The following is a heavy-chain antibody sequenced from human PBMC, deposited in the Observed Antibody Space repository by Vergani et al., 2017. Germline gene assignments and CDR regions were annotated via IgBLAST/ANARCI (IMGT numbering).Heavy chain of an antibody. Sequence: QVQLQESGPGLVKPSQTLSLTCTVSGGSISSGDYYWSWIRQPPGKGLEWIGYIYYSGSTNYNPSLKSRVTISVDTSKNQFSLKLSSVTAADTAVYYCASNLGYCSGGSCSQGVNHDAFDIWGQGTMVTVSS. V-gene: IGHV4-30-4*01. J-gene: IGHJ3*02. D-gene: IGHD2-15*01. CDR3: ASNLGYCSGGSCSQGVNHDAFDI. CDR2: IYYSGST. CDR1: GGSISSGDYY.